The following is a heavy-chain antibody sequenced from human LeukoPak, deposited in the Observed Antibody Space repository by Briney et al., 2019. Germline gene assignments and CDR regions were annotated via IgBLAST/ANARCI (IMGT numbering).Heavy chain of an antibody. V-gene: IGHV1-8*01. D-gene: IGHD5-24*01. CDR3: ARGGVAGYNLDY. CDR2: MNPNSGNT. CDR1: GYTFTSYD. Sequence: ASVKVSCKASGYTFTSYDINWVRQATGQGLEWMGWMNPNSGNTGYAQKFQGRVTMTRNTSISTAYMELSSLRSEDTAVCYCARGGVAGYNLDYWGQGTLVTVSS. J-gene: IGHJ4*02.